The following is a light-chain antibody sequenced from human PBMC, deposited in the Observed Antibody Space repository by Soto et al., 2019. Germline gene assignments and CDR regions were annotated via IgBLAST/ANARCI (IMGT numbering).Light chain of an antibody. CDR1: QSVSYY. J-gene: IGKJ4*01. Sequence: EIVLTQSPGTLSLSPGERATLSCRASQSVSYYLAWYQQKPGQAPRLLIYDASSRATGVPDRFSGSGSGTDFTLTISRLEPEDFAVYYCQQFSSYPITFGGGTKVDIK. V-gene: IGKV3-20*01. CDR2: DAS. CDR3: QQFSSYPIT.